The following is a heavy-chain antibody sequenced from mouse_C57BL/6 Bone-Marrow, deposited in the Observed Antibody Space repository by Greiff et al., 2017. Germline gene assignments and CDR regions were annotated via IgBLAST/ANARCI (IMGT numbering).Heavy chain of an antibody. Sequence: EVKVEESGAELVRPGASVKLSCTASGFNIKDDYMHWVKQRPEQGLEWIGWIDPENGDTEYASKFQGKATITADTSSNTAYLQLSSLTSEDTAVYYCTFYYYGSSSYWYFDVWGTGTTVTVS. D-gene: IGHD1-1*01. CDR1: GFNIKDDY. CDR3: TFYYYGSSSYWYFDV. J-gene: IGHJ1*03. CDR2: IDPENGDT. V-gene: IGHV14-4*01.